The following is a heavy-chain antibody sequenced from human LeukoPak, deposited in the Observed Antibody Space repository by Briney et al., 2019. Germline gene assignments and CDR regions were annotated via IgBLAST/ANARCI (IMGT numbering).Heavy chain of an antibody. V-gene: IGHV3-30-3*01. D-gene: IGHD3-10*01. Sequence: GGSLRLSCAASGFTLSGYAMHWVRQAPGKGLEWVAVISYDGSNEYYADSVKGRFTISRDNSKNTLYLQMNSLSVEDTAVYYCARVGYYASGPFSYFDYWGQGTLVTVSS. J-gene: IGHJ4*02. CDR1: GFTLSGYA. CDR3: ARVGYYASGPFSYFDY. CDR2: ISYDGSNE.